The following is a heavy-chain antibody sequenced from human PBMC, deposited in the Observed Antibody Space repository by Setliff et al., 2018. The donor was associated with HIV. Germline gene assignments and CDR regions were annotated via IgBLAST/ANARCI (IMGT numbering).Heavy chain of an antibody. J-gene: IGHJ6*02. CDR2: IYHSGST. CDR1: GYSISSGYY. V-gene: IGHV4-38-2*02. D-gene: IGHD2-8*01. Sequence: SETLSLTCTVSGYSISSGYYWGWIRQPPGKGLEWIGSIYHSGSTYYNPSLKSRVTISVDTSKNQFSLKLSSVTAADTAVYYCARDLALGDIVLMVYAIGSYGMDVWGQGTTVTVSS. CDR3: ARDLALGDIVLMVYAIGSYGMDV.